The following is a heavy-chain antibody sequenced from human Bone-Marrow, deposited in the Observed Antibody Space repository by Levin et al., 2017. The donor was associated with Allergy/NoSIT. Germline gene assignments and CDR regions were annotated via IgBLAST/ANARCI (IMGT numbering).Heavy chain of an antibody. Sequence: ASVKVSCKASGGTFSSYSISWVRQAPGHGLEWMGRIIPILGKAKNAQKFQGRVTITADKSTSTAYMELSSLRSEDTALYYCSTTLTTSGWGPFDYWGQGTLVTVSS. D-gene: IGHD4-17*01. CDR3: STTLTTSGWGPFDY. V-gene: IGHV1-69*02. CDR2: IIPILGKA. CDR1: GGTFSSYS. J-gene: IGHJ4*02.